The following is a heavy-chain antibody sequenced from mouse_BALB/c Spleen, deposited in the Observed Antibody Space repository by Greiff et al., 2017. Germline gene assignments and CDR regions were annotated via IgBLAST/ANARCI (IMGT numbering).Heavy chain of an antibody. Sequence: EVKLVESGGGLVKPGGSLKLSCAASGLTFSSYAMSWVRQTPEKRLEWVATISSGGSYTYYPDSVKGRFTISRDNAKNTLYLQMSSLRSEDTAMYYCARRDDGYYFDYWGQGTTLTVSS. CDR3: ARRDDGYYFDY. V-gene: IGHV5-9-3*01. CDR1: GLTFSSYA. CDR2: ISSGGSYT. D-gene: IGHD2-3*01. J-gene: IGHJ2*01.